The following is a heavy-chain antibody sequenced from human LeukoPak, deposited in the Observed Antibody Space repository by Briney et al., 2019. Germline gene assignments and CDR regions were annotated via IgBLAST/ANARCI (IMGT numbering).Heavy chain of an antibody. CDR3: ARVGTIVVVPAAKSLDY. V-gene: IGHV1-18*01. CDR1: GYTFTSYG. J-gene: IGHJ4*02. D-gene: IGHD2-2*01. CDR2: IIAYNGNT. Sequence: GASVQVSCKASGYTFTSYGISWVRQAPGQGLEWMGWIIAYNGNTNYAQKLQGRVTMTTDTSTSTAYMELRSLRSDDTAVYYCARVGTIVVVPAAKSLDYWGQGTLVTVSS.